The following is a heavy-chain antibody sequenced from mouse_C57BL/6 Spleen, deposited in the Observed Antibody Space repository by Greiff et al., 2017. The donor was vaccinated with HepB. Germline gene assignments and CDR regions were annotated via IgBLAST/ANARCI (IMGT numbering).Heavy chain of an antibody. Sequence: QVQLQQPGAELVIPGASVNLSCKASGYTFTSYWMHWVKQRPGQGLEWIGEIDPADSYTNYNQKFKGKSTLTVDKSSSTAYMQLSSLTSEDSAVYYCARCTTVWGFAYWGQGTLVTVSA. V-gene: IGHV1-69*01. CDR2: IDPADSYT. CDR3: ARCTTVWGFAY. D-gene: IGHD1-1*01. CDR1: GYTFTSYW. J-gene: IGHJ3*01.